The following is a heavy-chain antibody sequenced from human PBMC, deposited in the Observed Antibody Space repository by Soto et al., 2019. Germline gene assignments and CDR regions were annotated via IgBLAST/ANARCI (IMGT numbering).Heavy chain of an antibody. CDR1: GDTFSSYA. Sequence: GASVKVSCKASGDTFSSYAISWVRQAPGQGLEWMGGIIPIFGTANYAQKFQGRVTITADESTSTAYMELSRLRSEDTAVYYCARGTYYYDSSGYGTWFDYWGQGTLVTVSS. V-gene: IGHV1-69*13. J-gene: IGHJ4*02. D-gene: IGHD3-22*01. CDR3: ARGTYYYDSSGYGTWFDY. CDR2: IIPIFGTA.